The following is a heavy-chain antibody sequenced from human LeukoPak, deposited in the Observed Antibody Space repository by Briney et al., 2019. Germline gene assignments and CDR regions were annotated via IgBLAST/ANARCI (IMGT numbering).Heavy chain of an antibody. CDR2: ISSSSSYI. J-gene: IGHJ4*02. CDR1: GFTFSSYS. D-gene: IGHD6-19*01. V-gene: IGHV3-21*01. CDR3: ARPSRVGWYRRNFVY. Sequence: PGGSLRLSCAASGFTFSSYSMNWVRQAPGKGLEWVSSISSSSSYIYYADSVKGRFTISRDNAKNSLYLQMNSLRAEDTAVYYCARPSRVGWYRRNFVYGGQEPLVTFS.